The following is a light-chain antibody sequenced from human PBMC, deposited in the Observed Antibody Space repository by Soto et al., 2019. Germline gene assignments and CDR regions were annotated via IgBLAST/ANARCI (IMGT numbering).Light chain of an antibody. J-gene: IGLJ1*01. CDR3: CSYAGSYSYV. CDR2: DVS. CDR1: SSDVGGYNY. V-gene: IGLV2-11*01. Sequence: QSVLTQLRSVSGSPGQSATISCSGTSSDVGGYNYVSWYQQHPGKAPKLMIYDVSKRPSGVPDRFSGSKSGNTASLTISGLQAEDEADYYCCSYAGSYSYVFGTGTKVTVL.